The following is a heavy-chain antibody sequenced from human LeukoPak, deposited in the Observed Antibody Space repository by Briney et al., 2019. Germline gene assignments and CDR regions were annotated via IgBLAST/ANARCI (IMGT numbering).Heavy chain of an antibody. CDR2: IKQDGSEI. CDR1: GFTFRSYW. J-gene: IGHJ4*02. CDR3: VRDRYKQQLVLGGPKYYFDY. D-gene: IGHD6-13*01. Sequence: GGSLRLSCAASGFTFRSYWMSWVRQAPGKGLEWVANIKQDGSEIYYVDSVKGRFTISRDNAKNSLYLQMNSLRAEDTAVYYCVRDRYKQQLVLGGPKYYFDYWGQGTLVTVSS. V-gene: IGHV3-7*01.